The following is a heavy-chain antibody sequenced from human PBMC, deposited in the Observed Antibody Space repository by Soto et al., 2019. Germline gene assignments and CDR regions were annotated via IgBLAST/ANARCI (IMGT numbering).Heavy chain of an antibody. CDR3: ARVLRGVVNWFDP. CDR2: IATYNSNK. D-gene: IGHD3-10*01. CDR1: GDTFTNFG. V-gene: IGHV1-18*01. Sequence: HLVQSGPEVKQPGASVTVSCKTSGDTFTNFGLSWVRQAPGQGLEWMGWIATYNSNKNYAQKCQGRLTLTTDTSASTAYMELKSLGYDDTAVYYCARVLRGVVNWFDPWGQGTLVTVSS. J-gene: IGHJ5*02.